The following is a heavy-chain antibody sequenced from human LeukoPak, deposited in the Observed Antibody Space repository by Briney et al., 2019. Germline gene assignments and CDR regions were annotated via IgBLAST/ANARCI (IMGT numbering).Heavy chain of an antibody. CDR1: GFTFSSYS. CDR3: ARDRLVGSTTHLY. Sequence: PGGSLRLSCAAPGFTFSSYSMNWVRQAPGKGLEWVSSISSSSSYIYYADSVKGRFTISRDNAKNSLYLQMNSLRAEDTAVYYCARDRLVGSTTHLYWGQGTLVTVSS. J-gene: IGHJ4*02. V-gene: IGHV3-21*01. CDR2: ISSSSSYI. D-gene: IGHD1-26*01.